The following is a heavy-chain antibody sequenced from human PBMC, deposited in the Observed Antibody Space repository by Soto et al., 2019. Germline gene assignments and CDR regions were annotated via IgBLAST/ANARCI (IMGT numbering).Heavy chain of an antibody. CDR1: GYTFTNYY. CDR2: INPSGGSI. J-gene: IGHJ5*02. CDR3: ARGIGVDNWFAP. V-gene: IGHV1-46*01. Sequence: QVQLVQSGAEVKKSGASVKVSCKASGYTFTNYYMHWVRQAPGQGLEWMGIINPSGGSITYAQKFQGRVTRTRDTSTSTVYMELRSLRSEDTAVYYCARGIGVDNWFAPGGQGTLVTVSS. D-gene: IGHD3-22*01.